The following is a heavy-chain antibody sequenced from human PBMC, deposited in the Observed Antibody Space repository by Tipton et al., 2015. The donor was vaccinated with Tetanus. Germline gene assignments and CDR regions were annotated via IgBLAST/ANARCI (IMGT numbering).Heavy chain of an antibody. CDR3: VSGSALDY. D-gene: IGHD6-25*01. J-gene: IGHJ4*02. Sequence: SLRLSCEASGFIFSNYGMHWVRQAPGKGLEWVAVMSKDGGFKHYVDSAKGRFTISRDNAKNTLYLQMNSLRADDTAVYYCVSGSALDYWGQGTLITVSS. CDR1: GFIFSNYG. V-gene: IGHV3-30*03. CDR2: MSKDGGFK.